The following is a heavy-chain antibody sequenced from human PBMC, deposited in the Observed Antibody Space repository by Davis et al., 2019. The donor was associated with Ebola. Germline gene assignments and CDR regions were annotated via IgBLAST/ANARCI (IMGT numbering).Heavy chain of an antibody. CDR2: INHSGST. Sequence: MPSETLSLTCAVYGGSFSGYYWSWIRQPPGKGLEWIGEINHSGSTNYNPSLKSRVTISVDTSKNQFSLKLSSVTAADTAVYYCARGPRYDYVWGSYRFGGYYFDYWGQGTLVTVSS. D-gene: IGHD3-16*02. CDR1: GGSFSGYY. V-gene: IGHV4-34*01. CDR3: ARGPRYDYVWGSYRFGGYYFDY. J-gene: IGHJ4*02.